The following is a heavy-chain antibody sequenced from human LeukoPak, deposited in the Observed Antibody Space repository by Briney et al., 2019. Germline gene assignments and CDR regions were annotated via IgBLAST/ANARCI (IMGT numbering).Heavy chain of an antibody. V-gene: IGHV3-48*03. CDR3: ARDRYSSSPYYYYYYMDV. D-gene: IGHD6-6*01. J-gene: IGHJ6*03. Sequence: GGSLRLSCAASGFTFSSYEMNWVRQAPGKGLEWVSYISSSGSTIYYADSVKGRFTISRDNAKNSPYLQMNSLRAEDTAVYYCARDRYSSSPYYYYYYMDVWGKGTTVTVSS. CDR2: ISSSGSTI. CDR1: GFTFSSYE.